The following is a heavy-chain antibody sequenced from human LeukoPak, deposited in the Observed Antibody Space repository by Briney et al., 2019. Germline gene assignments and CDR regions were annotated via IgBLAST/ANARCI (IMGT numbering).Heavy chain of an antibody. D-gene: IGHD3-3*01. CDR2: INHSGST. CDR3: ARGGPHYDFWSGYTYYYYMDV. J-gene: IGHJ6*03. Sequence: SETLSLTCAVYGGSFSGYYWSWIRQPPGKGLEWIREINHSGSTNYNPSLKSRVTILVDTSKNQFSLKLSSVTAADTAVYYCARGGPHYDFWSGYTYYYYMDVWGKGTTVTVSS. CDR1: GGSFSGYY. V-gene: IGHV4-34*01.